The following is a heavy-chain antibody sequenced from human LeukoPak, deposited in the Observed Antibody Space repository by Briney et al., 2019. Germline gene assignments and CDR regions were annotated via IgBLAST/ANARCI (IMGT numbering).Heavy chain of an antibody. CDR3: ARLSRGLLLVDM. D-gene: IGHD1-26*01. J-gene: IGHJ3*02. V-gene: IGHV4-34*01. CDR1: GGSFSGYY. CDR2: INHSGST. Sequence: SETLSLTCAVYGGSFSGYYWSWIRQPPGKELEWIGEINHSGSTNYNPSLKSRVTISVDTSKNQFSLKLISVTAADTAVYYCARLSRGLLLVDMWGQGTMVTVSS.